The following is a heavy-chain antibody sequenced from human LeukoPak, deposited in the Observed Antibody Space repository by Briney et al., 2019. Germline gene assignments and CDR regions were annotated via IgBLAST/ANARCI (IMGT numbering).Heavy chain of an antibody. J-gene: IGHJ4*02. Sequence: GGSLRLSCAASGFTFSDHNMNWVRQVPGKGLESVSYMSRSGDIIYYADSVKGRFTISRDNAKNSLYLQMNSLRAEDTAVYYCARDVYYGSGSPRLDYWGQGTLVTVCS. V-gene: IGHV3-48*01. D-gene: IGHD3-10*01. CDR1: GFTFSDHN. CDR3: ARDVYYGSGSPRLDY. CDR2: MSRSGDII.